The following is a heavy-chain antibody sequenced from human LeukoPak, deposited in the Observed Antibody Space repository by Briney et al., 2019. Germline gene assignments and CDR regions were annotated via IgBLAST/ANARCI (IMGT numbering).Heavy chain of an antibody. CDR3: ARESSPYYYDSSGPHAFDI. J-gene: IGHJ3*02. D-gene: IGHD3-22*01. CDR2: IYYSGST. Sequence: SETLSLTCTVSGGSLSSYYWSWVRQPPGKGLEWIGYIYYSGSTNYNPSLKSRVTITVDTSKNQFSLKLSSVTAADTAVYYCARESSPYYYDSSGPHAFDIWGQGKMVTVSS. CDR1: GGSLSSYY. V-gene: IGHV4-59*01.